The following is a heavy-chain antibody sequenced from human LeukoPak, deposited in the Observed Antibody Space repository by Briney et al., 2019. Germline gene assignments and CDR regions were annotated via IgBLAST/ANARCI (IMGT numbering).Heavy chain of an antibody. Sequence: ASVKVSCKASGYTFTSYGISWVRQAPGQGLEWMGWISAYNGNTNYAQKPQGRITMTTDTSTSTAYMELRSLRSDDTAVYYCARDASLVPAAGWFDPWGQGTLVTVSS. D-gene: IGHD2-2*01. V-gene: IGHV1-18*01. CDR2: ISAYNGNT. J-gene: IGHJ5*02. CDR3: ARDASLVPAAGWFDP. CDR1: GYTFTSYG.